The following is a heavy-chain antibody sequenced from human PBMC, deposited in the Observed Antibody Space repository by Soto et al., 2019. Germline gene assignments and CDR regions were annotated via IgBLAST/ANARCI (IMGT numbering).Heavy chain of an antibody. CDR3: ARRGYYGSGSYRLGSYYYYGMDV. Sequence: LSLTCTVSGGSISSSSYYWGWIRQPPGKGLXWIGSIYYSGSTYYNPSLKSRVTISVDTSKNQFSLKLSSVTAADTAVYYCARRGYYGSGSYRLGSYYYYGMDVWGQGTTVTVSS. D-gene: IGHD3-10*01. J-gene: IGHJ6*02. V-gene: IGHV4-39*01. CDR2: IYYSGST. CDR1: GGSISSSSYY.